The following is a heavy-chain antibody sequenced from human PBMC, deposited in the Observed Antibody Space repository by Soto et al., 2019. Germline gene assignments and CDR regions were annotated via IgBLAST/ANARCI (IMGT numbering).Heavy chain of an antibody. CDR3: ARHHDS. V-gene: IGHV4-59*08. CDR1: GGSISSDY. Sequence: SETLSLTCTVSGGSISSDYWSWIRQPPGKGLEWIGYIYYSGSTNYNPSLKSRVTISVDTSKNQFSLKLISVTAADTAVYYCARHHDSWGQGTLVTVSS. J-gene: IGHJ4*02. CDR2: IYYSGST.